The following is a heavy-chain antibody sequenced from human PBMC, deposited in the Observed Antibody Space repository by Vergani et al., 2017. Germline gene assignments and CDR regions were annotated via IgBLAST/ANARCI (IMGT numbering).Heavy chain of an antibody. V-gene: IGHV4-59*01. CDR2: IYYSGST. J-gene: IGHJ4*02. CDR1: GGSICSYY. D-gene: IGHD3-22*01. Sequence: QVQLQESGPGLVKPSETLSLTCTVSGGSICSYYWSWIRQPPGKGLEWIGYIYYSGSTNYNPSLKSRVTISVDTSKNQFSLKLSSVSAADTAVYYCARSLYYYDSSGFLAGLDYWGQGTLVTVSS. CDR3: ARSLYYYDSSGFLAGLDY.